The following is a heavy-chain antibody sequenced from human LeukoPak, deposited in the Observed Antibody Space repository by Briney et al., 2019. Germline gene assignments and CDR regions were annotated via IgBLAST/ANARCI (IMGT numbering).Heavy chain of an antibody. Sequence: ASVKVSCKAFGYTFTKEAISWVRQAPGQGLEWMGWISAYNGNTNYAQKLQGRVTMTTDTSTSTAYMELRSLRSDDTAVYYCARDGVYYGSGSGSYMDVWGKGTTVTVSS. D-gene: IGHD3-10*01. CDR1: GYTFTKEA. V-gene: IGHV1-18*01. CDR3: ARDGVYYGSGSGSYMDV. J-gene: IGHJ6*03. CDR2: ISAYNGNT.